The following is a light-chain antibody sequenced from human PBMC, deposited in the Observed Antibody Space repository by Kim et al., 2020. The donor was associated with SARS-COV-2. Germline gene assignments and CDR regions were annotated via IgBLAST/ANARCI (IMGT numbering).Light chain of an antibody. J-gene: IGLJ2*01. CDR1: SSDIGANNL. CDR3: FSYTSSSTLV. V-gene: IGLV2-14*03. Sequence: QSVLTQPASVSGSPGQSTTISCTGTSSDIGANNLVSWYQQHPGKAPKLMIYDVSDRPSGVSDRFSGSKSGNTASLTISGLQAEDEAYYYCFSYTSSSTLVFGGGTQLTVL. CDR2: DVS.